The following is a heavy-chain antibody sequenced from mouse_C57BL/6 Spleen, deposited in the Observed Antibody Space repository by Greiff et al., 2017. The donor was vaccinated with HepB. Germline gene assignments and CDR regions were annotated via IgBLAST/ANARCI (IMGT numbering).Heavy chain of an antibody. J-gene: IGHJ2*01. CDR2: IDPENGDT. V-gene: IGHV14-4*01. Sequence: VQLQQSGAELVRPGASVKLSCTASGFNIKDDYMHWVKQRPEQGLEWIGWIDPENGDTEYASKFQGKATITADTSSNTAYLQLSSLTSEDTAVYYCTYGYYGIYWYWGQGTTLTVAS. D-gene: IGHD2-1*01. CDR3: TYGYYGIYWY. CDR1: GFNIKDDY.